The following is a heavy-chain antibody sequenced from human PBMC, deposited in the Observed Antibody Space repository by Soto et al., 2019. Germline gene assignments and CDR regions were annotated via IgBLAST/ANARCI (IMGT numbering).Heavy chain of an antibody. J-gene: IGHJ4*02. CDR1: GYTFTGYY. D-gene: IGHD3-10*01. CDR2: ISPNSRDI. Sequence: QVQLVQSGAEVKKPGASVKVSCKASGYTFTGYYIHWVRQAPGQGLEWMGWISPNSRDINYAQKFQGRVTMTRDSSINTAYMELSSLRSDDTAVYYCARPRGGATRDFDYWGQGTLVTVSS. CDR3: ARPRGGATRDFDY. V-gene: IGHV1-2*02.